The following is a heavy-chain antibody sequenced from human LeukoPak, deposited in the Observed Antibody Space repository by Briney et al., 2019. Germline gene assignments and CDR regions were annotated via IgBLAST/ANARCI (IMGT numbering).Heavy chain of an antibody. V-gene: IGHV3-30*02. CDR1: GFTFSSYG. CDR2: IRYDGSNK. D-gene: IGHD5-24*01. J-gene: IGHJ4*02. CDR3: AKDKEVATLDY. Sequence: PGGSLRLSCGASGFTFSSYGMHWVRQAPGKGLEWVAVIRYDGSNKFYVDSVKGRFTISRDNSKNTLYLQMNSLRAEDTAVYYCAKDKEVATLDYWGQGTLVTVSS.